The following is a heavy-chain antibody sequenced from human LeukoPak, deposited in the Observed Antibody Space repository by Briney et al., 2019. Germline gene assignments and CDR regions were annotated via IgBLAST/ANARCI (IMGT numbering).Heavy chain of an antibody. CDR1: GFTFSSYG. CDR2: ISWDGGST. V-gene: IGHV3-43*01. D-gene: IGHD2-15*01. CDR3: AKGTYSHLDY. Sequence: PGGSLRLSCAASGFTFSSYGMHWVRQAPGKGLEWVSLISWDGGSTYYADSVKVRFTISRDNSKNSLYLQMNSLRTEDAALYYCAKGTYSHLDYWGQGTLVTVSS. J-gene: IGHJ4*02.